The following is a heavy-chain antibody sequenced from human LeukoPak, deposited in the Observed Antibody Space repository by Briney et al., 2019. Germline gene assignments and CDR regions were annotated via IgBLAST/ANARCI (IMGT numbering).Heavy chain of an antibody. D-gene: IGHD6-13*01. J-gene: IGHJ4*02. V-gene: IGHV3-21*01. CDR3: AREGIAAGVFDY. CDR1: GFTFSTYS. Sequence: GGSLRLSCAASGFTFSTYSVNWVRQAPGKGLEWVSSISSGSGYIYDADSVKGRFTISRENAKNSLYLQMNRLRADDTAVYYCAREGIAAGVFDYWGQGTLVTVSS. CDR2: ISSGSGYI.